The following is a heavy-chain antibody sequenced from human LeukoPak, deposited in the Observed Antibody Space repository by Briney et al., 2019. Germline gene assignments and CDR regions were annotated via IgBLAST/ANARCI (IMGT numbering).Heavy chain of an antibody. Sequence: GGSLRLSCAASGFTFSNFWMHWVRQAPGKGLVWFSRINSDGSSTTHADSVKGRFTISRDNAKDTLYLQMNSLRAEDTAVYYCARGYFDSSGYPYLGYWGQGTLVTVSS. CDR1: GFTFSNFW. CDR3: ARGYFDSSGYPYLGY. V-gene: IGHV3-74*01. J-gene: IGHJ4*02. CDR2: INSDGSST. D-gene: IGHD3-22*01.